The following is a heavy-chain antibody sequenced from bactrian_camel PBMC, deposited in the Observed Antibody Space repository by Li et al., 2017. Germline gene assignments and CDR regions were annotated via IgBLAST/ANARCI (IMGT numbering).Heavy chain of an antibody. CDR2: IDGDGSKT. V-gene: IGHV3-2*01. CDR3: AAGRTSTLIPVRYTI. CDR1: GISYSSVF. Sequence: HVQLVESGGGSVQAGGSLTLSCAVSGISYSSVFVGWFREAPGKDREGVACIDGDGSKTYADSVKGRFTISQDKAKRTVFLQMNSLKPEDTGMYYCAAGRTSTLIPVRYTIWGQGTQVTVS. D-gene: IGHD4*01. J-gene: IGHJ4*01.